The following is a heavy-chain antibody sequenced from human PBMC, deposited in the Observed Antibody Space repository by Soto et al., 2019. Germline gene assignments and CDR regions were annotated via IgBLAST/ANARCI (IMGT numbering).Heavy chain of an antibody. CDR1: GGSVSSRSYY. V-gene: IGHV4-61*01. Sequence: QVQLQESGPGLVKPSETLSLTCTVSGGSVSSRSYYWSWIRQPPGKGLEWIGYIYYSGSNYNPSPKSRVTMSIDTSNRQVSLQLTSVTAADTALYYCVRSYSSGWYDYWGQGTLVTVSS. D-gene: IGHD6-19*01. CDR2: IYYSGS. CDR3: VRSYSSGWYDY. J-gene: IGHJ4*02.